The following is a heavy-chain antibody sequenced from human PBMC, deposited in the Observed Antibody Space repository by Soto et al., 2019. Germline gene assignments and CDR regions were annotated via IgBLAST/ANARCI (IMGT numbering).Heavy chain of an antibody. D-gene: IGHD6-13*01. J-gene: IGHJ6*03. CDR2: ISYDGSNK. CDR1: GFTFSSYG. Sequence: GGSLRLSCAASGFTFSSYGMHWVRQAPGKGLGWVAVISYDGSNKYYADSVKGRFTISRDNSKNTLYLQMNSLRAEDTAVYYCAKEATRSSSWYVGYYYYMDVWGKGTTVTVS. CDR3: AKEATRSSSWYVGYYYYMDV. V-gene: IGHV3-30*18.